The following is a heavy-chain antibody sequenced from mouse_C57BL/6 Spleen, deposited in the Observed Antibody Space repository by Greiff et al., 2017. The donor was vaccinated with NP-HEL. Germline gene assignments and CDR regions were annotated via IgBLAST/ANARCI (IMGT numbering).Heavy chain of an antibody. CDR3: AKKGYLGGDYFDY. CDR2: IWRGGST. Sequence: VQLQQSGPGLVQPSQSLSITCTVSGFSLTSYGVHWVRQSPGKGLEWLGVIWRGGSTDYNAAFMSRLSITKDNSKSQVFFKMNSLQADDTAIYYCAKKGYLGGDYFDYWGQGTTLTVSS. CDR1: GFSLTSYG. J-gene: IGHJ2*01. D-gene: IGHD4-1*01. V-gene: IGHV2-5*01.